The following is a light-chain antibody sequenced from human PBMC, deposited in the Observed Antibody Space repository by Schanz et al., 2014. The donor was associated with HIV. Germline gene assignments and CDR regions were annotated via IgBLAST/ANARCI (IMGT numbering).Light chain of an antibody. CDR3: ATWDSILNAVV. J-gene: IGLJ2*01. CDR2: VTH. V-gene: IGLV1-51*01. Sequence: QSVLTQPPSMSAAPGQRVTISCSGSASNIGHNYVSWFQQFPGTAPKLLIYVTHQRPSEIPDRFSGSKTGTSATLAITGLQTEDEADYYCATWDSILNAVVFGGGTKLTVL. CDR1: ASNIGHNY.